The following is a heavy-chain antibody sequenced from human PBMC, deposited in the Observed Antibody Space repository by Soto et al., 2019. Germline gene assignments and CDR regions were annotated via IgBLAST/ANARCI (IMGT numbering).Heavy chain of an antibody. CDR1: GYTFTSYA. V-gene: IGHV1-3*01. CDR3: ARVTGIQLWVPYDY. D-gene: IGHD5-18*01. Sequence: ASVKVSCKASGYTFTSYAMHWVRQAPGQRLEWMGWINAGNGNTKYSQKFQGRVTITRDTSASTAYMELSSLRSEDTAVYYCARVTGIQLWVPYDYWGQGTLVTVSS. J-gene: IGHJ4*02. CDR2: INAGNGNT.